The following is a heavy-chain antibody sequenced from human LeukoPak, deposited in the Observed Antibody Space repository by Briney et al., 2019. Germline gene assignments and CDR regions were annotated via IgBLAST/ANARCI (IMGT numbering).Heavy chain of an antibody. CDR3: AREMVTSQRWIDY. D-gene: IGHD4-23*01. CDR2: INTGGSST. Sequence: PGGSLRLSCAASEFTFSSYWMHWVRQAPGKGLVWVSRINTGGSSTSYADSVKGRFTISRDNAKNTLYLQMNSLRAEDTAVYYCAREMVTSQRWIDYWGQGTLVTVSS. V-gene: IGHV3-74*01. CDR1: EFTFSSYW. J-gene: IGHJ4*02.